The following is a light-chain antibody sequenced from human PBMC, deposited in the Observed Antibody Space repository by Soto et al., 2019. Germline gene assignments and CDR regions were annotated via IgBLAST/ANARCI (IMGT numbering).Light chain of an antibody. V-gene: IGKV1-5*01. CDR1: QSISSW. Sequence: DIQMTQSPSTLSASVGDRVTITCRASQSISSWLAWYQQKPGKAPKLLIYDASSLESGVPTRFSGSGSGTVFTLTLSSLQPDDFATYYCQQYNRYSRTFGQGTKREIK. J-gene: IGKJ2*01. CDR2: DAS. CDR3: QQYNRYSRT.